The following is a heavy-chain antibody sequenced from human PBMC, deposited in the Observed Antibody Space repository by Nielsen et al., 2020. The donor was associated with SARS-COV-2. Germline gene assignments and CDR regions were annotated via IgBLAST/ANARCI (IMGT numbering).Heavy chain of an antibody. CDR1: GFTFSSYE. J-gene: IGHJ4*02. V-gene: IGHV3-48*03. CDR3: AREQRTSGFDY. CDR2: ISGNGENI. D-gene: IGHD2-2*01. Sequence: GESLKISCAASGFTFSSYEMNWVRQAPGQGLEWVSYISGNGENIDYADFVEGRFTLSRDNAENSLYLQLNSLRAEDTALYYCAREQRTSGFDYWGQGILVTVSP.